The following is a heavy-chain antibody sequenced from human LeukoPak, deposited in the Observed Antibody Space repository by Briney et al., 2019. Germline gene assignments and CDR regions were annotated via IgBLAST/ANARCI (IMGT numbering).Heavy chain of an antibody. CDR2: VSYRGSA. CDR3: ASSPRGTEYFHH. J-gene: IGHJ1*01. Sequence: SETLSLPCTVSGHSVSRYYWSWMRQPPGKGLEWIGYVSYRGSANYNPSLRGRVTISIDTSKNQFSLKLSSVTAADTAVYYCASSPRGTEYFHHWGQGTLVTVSS. V-gene: IGHV4-59*08. CDR1: GHSVSRYY. D-gene: IGHD3-10*01.